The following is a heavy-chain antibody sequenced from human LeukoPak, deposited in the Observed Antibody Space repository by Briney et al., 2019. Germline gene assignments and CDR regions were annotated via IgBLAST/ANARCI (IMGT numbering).Heavy chain of an antibody. CDR1: GGSISSSSYY. D-gene: IGHD5-12*01. V-gene: IGHV4-39*07. Sequence: SETLSLTCTVSGGSISSSSYYWGWIRQPPGKGLEWIGEINHSGSTNYNPSLKSRVTISVDTSKNQFSLKLSSVTAADTAVYYCARDDEVATEGVDYWGQGTLVTVSS. CDR2: INHSGST. J-gene: IGHJ4*02. CDR3: ARDDEVATEGVDY.